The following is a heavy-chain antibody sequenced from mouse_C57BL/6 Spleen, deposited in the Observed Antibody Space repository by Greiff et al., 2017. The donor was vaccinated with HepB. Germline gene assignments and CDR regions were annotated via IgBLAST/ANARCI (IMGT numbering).Heavy chain of an antibody. CDR2: IDPETGGT. CDR3: TRRGGNPWYFDV. CDR1: GYTFTDYE. Sequence: VQLVESGAELVRPGASVTLSCKASGYTFTDYEMHWVKQTPVHGLEWIGAIDPETGGTAYNQKFKGKAILTADKSSSTAYMELRSLTSEDSAVYYCTRRGGNPWYFDVWGTGTTVTVSS. V-gene: IGHV1-15*01. D-gene: IGHD2-1*01. J-gene: IGHJ1*03.